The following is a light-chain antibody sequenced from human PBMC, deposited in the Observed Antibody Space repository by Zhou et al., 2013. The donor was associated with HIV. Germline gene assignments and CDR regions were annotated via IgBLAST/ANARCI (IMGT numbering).Light chain of an antibody. CDR3: QQRSNWLT. V-gene: IGKV3-11*01. J-gene: IGKJ4*01. Sequence: EIVLTQSPATLSLSPGERATLSCRASQSIGHYLAWYQHKPGQAPRLLIYDASNRATGIPARFSGSGSGTDFTLTISSLEPEDSAVYYCQQRSNWLTIGGGTKVEIK. CDR1: QSIGHY. CDR2: DAS.